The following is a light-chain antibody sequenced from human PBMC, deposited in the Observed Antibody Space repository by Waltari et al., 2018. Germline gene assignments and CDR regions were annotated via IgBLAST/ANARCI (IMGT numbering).Light chain of an antibody. CDR2: EAS. J-gene: IGKJ4*01. Sequence: DIRMTQSPSTLSAAAGDRVIISWRASQCISKWLAWYQQKPGKAPKLLIYEASTLHSGVPSRFRGTGSGTDFTLTISSLQPDDFSTYYCQQYNSYSLLTFGGGTKVEIK. CDR1: QCISKW. V-gene: IGKV1-5*03. CDR3: QQYNSYSLLT.